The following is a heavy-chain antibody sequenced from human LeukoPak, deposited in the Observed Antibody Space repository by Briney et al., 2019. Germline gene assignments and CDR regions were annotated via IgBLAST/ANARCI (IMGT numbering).Heavy chain of an antibody. CDR3: AKSSVYTGIYYYFDY. V-gene: IGHV3-23*01. Sequence: GGSLRLSCAASGFTFSSCAMSWVRQAPGKGLEWVSTIIDSGNSIYYADSAEGRFTISRDNSKSTLDLQMNSLRAEDTAVYYCAKSSVYTGIYYYFDYWGQGTLVTVSS. CDR2: IIDSGNSI. CDR1: GFTFSSCA. D-gene: IGHD1-26*01. J-gene: IGHJ4*02.